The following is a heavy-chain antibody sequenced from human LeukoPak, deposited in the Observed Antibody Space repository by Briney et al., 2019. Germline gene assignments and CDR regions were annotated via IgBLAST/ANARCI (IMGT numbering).Heavy chain of an antibody. Sequence: GGSLRLSCAASGFTFSSYSMNWVRQAPGKGLEWVSSISSRSSYIYYADSVKGRFTISRDNAKNSLYLQMNSLRAEDTAVYYCAKDRGAVEIFDYWGQGTQVTVSS. D-gene: IGHD6-19*01. CDR2: ISSRSSYI. V-gene: IGHV3-21*04. J-gene: IGHJ4*02. CDR1: GFTFSSYS. CDR3: AKDRGAVEIFDY.